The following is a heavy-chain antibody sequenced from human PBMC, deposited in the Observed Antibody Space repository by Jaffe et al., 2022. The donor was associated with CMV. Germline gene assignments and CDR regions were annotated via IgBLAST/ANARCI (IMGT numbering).Heavy chain of an antibody. J-gene: IGHJ6*02. CDR2: INHSGST. Sequence: QVQLQQWGAGLLKPSETLSLTCAVYGGSFSGYYWSWIRQPPGKGLEWIGEINHSGSTNYNPSLKSRVTISVDTSKNQFSLKLSSVTAADTAVYYCARGRRDRKYYYYYGMDVWGQGTTVTVSS. CDR3: ARGRRDRKYYYYYGMDV. V-gene: IGHV4-34*01. CDR1: GGSFSGYY. D-gene: IGHD3-10*01.